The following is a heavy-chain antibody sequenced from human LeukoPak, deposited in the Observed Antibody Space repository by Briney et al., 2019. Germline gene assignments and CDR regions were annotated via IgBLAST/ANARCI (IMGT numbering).Heavy chain of an antibody. CDR1: GFTFDDYA. V-gene: IGHV3-9*01. J-gene: IGHJ4*02. D-gene: IGHD1-26*01. CDR2: ISWNSGSI. CDR3: AKGTGRYWTFFDS. Sequence: PGRSLRLSCAGSGFTFDDYAMHWVRQPPGKGLEWVSGISWNSGSIDYAVSVKGRFTISRDNAKSSLFLQMNSLRPDDTAFYYCAKGTGRYWTFFDSWGQGTLVTVSS.